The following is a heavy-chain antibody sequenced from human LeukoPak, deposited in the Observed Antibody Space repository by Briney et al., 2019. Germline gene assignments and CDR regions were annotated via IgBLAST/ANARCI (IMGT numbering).Heavy chain of an antibody. CDR2: ISYSGST. CDR3: ARDCSSTSCYHYGYYYYYMDV. D-gene: IGHD2-2*01. J-gene: IGHJ6*03. Sequence: SETLSLTCSVSGGFISSYYWSWIRHPPGKGLEWIGYISYSGSTNYNPSLKRRVTISVDTSKNQFSLKLSSVNAADTAVYYCARDCSSTSCYHYGYYYYYMDVWGKGTTVTVSS. CDR1: GGFISSYY. V-gene: IGHV4-59*01.